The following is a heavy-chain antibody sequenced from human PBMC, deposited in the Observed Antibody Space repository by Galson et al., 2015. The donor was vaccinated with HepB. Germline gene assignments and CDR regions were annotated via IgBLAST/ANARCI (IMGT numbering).Heavy chain of an antibody. D-gene: IGHD3-22*01. Sequence: SLRLSCAASGFAFADFSVNWVRQAPGKGLEWVGIIRTKPYGGTTEYAASVKDRFTISRDDSKSIAYLQMNRLKTEDSAVYYCTRGGYYYDGTGYPSRAFDIWGQGTMVTVSS. V-gene: IGHV3-49*04. CDR3: TRGGYYYDGTGYPSRAFDI. CDR2: IRTKPYGGTT. CDR1: GFAFADFS. J-gene: IGHJ3*02.